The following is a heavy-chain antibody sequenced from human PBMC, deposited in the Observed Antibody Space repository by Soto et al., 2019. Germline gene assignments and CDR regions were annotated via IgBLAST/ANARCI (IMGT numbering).Heavy chain of an antibody. J-gene: IGHJ4*02. CDR1: GFSFSDYY. CDR2: ISSTATYT. Sequence: QVHLVESGGALVKPGGSLRLSCAVSGFSFSDYYMNWIRQAPGKGLEWLSYISSTATYTNYADSVRGRFTISRDSAKNSLYLDMNGLRAEVTAVYYCARARLVVEGRFDYWGQGTLVTVSS. CDR3: ARARLVVEGRFDY. D-gene: IGHD3-22*01. V-gene: IGHV3-11*06.